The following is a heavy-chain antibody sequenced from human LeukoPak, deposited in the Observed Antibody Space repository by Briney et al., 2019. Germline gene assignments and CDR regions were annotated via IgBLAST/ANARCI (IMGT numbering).Heavy chain of an antibody. J-gene: IGHJ6*02. CDR3: ARNRGYSGYGMDV. Sequence: SGPTLVNPTQTLTLTCTFSGFSLSSSGMCVSWIRQPPGKALEWLARIDWDDDKHYTTSLKTRLTISKDTTKNQVVLTMTSMDPVDTATYYCARNRGYSGYGMDVWGQGTTVTVSS. D-gene: IGHD5-12*01. CDR2: IDWDDDK. CDR1: GFSLSSSGMC. V-gene: IGHV2-70*11.